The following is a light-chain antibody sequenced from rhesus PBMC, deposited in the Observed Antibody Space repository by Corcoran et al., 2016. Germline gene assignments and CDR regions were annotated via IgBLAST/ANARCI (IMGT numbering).Light chain of an antibody. CDR3: QQHNSNPRT. J-gene: IGKJ1*01. CDR2: AAS. CDR1: QGISNW. Sequence: DIQMTQSPSSLSASVGDRVTITCQASQGISNWLAWYQQKPGKAPNLLIYAASSLQSGVPSRFSGSGSGTEFNRTISSLQPEDFATYYCQQHNSNPRTFGQGTKVEIK. V-gene: IGKV1-33*02.